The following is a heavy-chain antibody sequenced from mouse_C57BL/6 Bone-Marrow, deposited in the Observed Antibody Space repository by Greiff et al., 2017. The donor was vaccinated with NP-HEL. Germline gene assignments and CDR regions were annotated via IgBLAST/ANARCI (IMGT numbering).Heavy chain of an antibody. CDR2: IDPSDSYT. V-gene: IGHV1-69*01. CDR3: AREDGYSWFAY. J-gene: IGHJ3*01. Sequence: VQLQQPGAELVMPGASVKLSCKASGYTFTSYWMHWVKQRPGQGLEWIGEIDPSDSYTNSNQKFKGKSTLTVDKSSSTAYMQLSSLTSEDSAVYYCAREDGYSWFAYWGQGTLVTVSA. D-gene: IGHD2-3*01. CDR1: GYTFTSYW.